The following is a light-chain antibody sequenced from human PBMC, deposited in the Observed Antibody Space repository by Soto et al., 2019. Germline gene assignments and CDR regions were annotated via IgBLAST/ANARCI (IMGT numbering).Light chain of an antibody. J-gene: IGKJ3*01. CDR3: QQYGNAPFT. CDR2: GAS. V-gene: IGKV3-20*01. CDR1: QSVSSSY. Sequence: EIVLTQSPGTLSFSPGERATLTCRASQSVSSSYLAWFQQKPGQAPRLLIYGASSRATGIPDRFSGSGSGTDFTLTISRLAPEDFAVYYCQQYGNAPFTLGPGTKVDIK.